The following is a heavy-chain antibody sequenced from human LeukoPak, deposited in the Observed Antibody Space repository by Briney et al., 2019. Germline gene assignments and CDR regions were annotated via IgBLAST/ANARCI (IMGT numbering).Heavy chain of an antibody. CDR2: IWYDGSNK. CDR1: EFTFSSYG. V-gene: IGHV3-33*01. CDR3: ARDLESRYYDSSGYFAY. Sequence: GGSLRLSCAASEFTFSSYGMHWVRQAPGKGLEWVAVIWYDGSNKYYADSVKGRFTISRDNSKNTLYLQMNSLRAEDTAVYYCARDLESRYYDSSGYFAYWGQGTLVTVSS. J-gene: IGHJ4*02. D-gene: IGHD3-22*01.